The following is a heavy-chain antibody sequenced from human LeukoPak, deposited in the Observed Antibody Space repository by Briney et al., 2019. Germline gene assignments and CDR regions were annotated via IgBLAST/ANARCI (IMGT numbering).Heavy chain of an antibody. D-gene: IGHD6-6*01. CDR2: VYYSGST. J-gene: IGHJ4*02. CDR3: ARAMSIAARLQTIFDY. CDR1: GGSITSSAFY. V-gene: IGHV4-39*07. Sequence: PSETLSLTCTVSGGSITSSAFYWAWIRQPPGKGLEWMGSVYYSGSTHYNPSLKSRVTMSVDTSKNQFSLNLTSVTAADTAVYYCARAMSIAARLQTIFDYWGQGTLVTVSS.